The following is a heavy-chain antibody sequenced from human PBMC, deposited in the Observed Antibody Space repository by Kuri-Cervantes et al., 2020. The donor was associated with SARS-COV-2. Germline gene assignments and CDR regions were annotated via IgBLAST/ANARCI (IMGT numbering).Heavy chain of an antibody. Sequence: ASVKVSCKASGYTFTGYYMHWVRQAPGQGLEWMGWINPNSGGTNYAQKFQGRVTMTRDTSISTAYMELGRLRSDDTAVYYCARDDLHSSSWDFDYWGQGTLVTVSS. V-gene: IGHV1-2*02. CDR2: INPNSGGT. CDR1: GYTFTGYY. J-gene: IGHJ4*02. D-gene: IGHD6-13*01. CDR3: ARDDLHSSSWDFDY.